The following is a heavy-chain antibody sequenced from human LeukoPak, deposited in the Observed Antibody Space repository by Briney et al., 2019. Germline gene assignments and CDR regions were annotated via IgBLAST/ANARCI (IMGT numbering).Heavy chain of an antibody. J-gene: IGHJ4*02. CDR1: GYTFTSYA. D-gene: IGHD3-10*01. Sequence: ASVKVSCKASGYTFTSYAMHWVRQAPGQRLEWMVWINAGNGNTKYSQKFQGRVTITRDTSASTAYMELSSLRSEDTSVYYCARGYYGSGSYPSFGYWGQGTLVTVSS. CDR2: INAGNGNT. CDR3: ARGYYGSGSYPSFGY. V-gene: IGHV1-3*01.